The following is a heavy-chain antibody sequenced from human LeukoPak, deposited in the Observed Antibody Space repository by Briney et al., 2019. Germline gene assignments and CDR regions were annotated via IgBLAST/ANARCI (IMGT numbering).Heavy chain of an antibody. CDR1: GYTFTSYD. CDR3: ARSPYYYDSRRTYYYYYGMDV. J-gene: IGHJ6*02. CDR2: MNPNSGNT. V-gene: IGHV1-8*02. D-gene: IGHD3-22*01. Sequence: ASVKVSCKASGYTFTSYDINWVRQATGQGLEWMGWMNPNSGNTGYAQKFQGRVTMTRNTSISTAYMELSSLRSEDTAVYYCARSPYYYDSRRTYYYYYGMDVGGQGTTVTVSS.